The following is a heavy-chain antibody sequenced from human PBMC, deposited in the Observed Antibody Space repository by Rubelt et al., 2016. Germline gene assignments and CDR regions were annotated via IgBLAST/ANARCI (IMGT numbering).Heavy chain of an antibody. D-gene: IGHD1-7*01. J-gene: IGHJ5*02. Sequence: QVQLQESGPGLVKPSETLSLTCTVFGASMSDFRVSWIRQSAAKGLERIGRAFSNGNTMYNPSLERRVTVSVDTSKKQFSLTLTSVTAADTAIYYCARDYFGTPGNWFNPWGQGVLVTVSS. CDR1: GASMSDFR. CDR3: ARDYFGTPGNWFNP. V-gene: IGHV4-4*07. CDR2: AFSNGNT.